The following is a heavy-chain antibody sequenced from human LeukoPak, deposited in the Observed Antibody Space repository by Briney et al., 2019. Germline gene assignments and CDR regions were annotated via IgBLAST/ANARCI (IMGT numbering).Heavy chain of an antibody. CDR1: GGSISSYY. Sequence: SETLSLTCTVSGGSISSYYWSWIRQPPGKGLEWIGYIYYSGSTNYNPSLKSRVTISVDTSKNQFSLKLSSVTAADTAVYYCARGVLWGTGSYFDYWGQGTLVTVSS. CDR3: ARGVLWGTGSYFDY. V-gene: IGHV4-59*01. CDR2: IYYSGST. D-gene: IGHD3-10*01. J-gene: IGHJ4*02.